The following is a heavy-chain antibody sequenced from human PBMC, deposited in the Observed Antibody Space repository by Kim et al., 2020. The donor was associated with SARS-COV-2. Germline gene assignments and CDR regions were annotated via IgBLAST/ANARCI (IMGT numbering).Heavy chain of an antibody. Sequence: KSRVTISVDTSKNQFSLKLSSVTAADTAVYYCARERLTTVTTGGIYYFDYWGQGTLVTVSS. D-gene: IGHD4-17*01. CDR3: ARERLTTVTTGGIYYFDY. J-gene: IGHJ4*02. V-gene: IGHV4-59*01.